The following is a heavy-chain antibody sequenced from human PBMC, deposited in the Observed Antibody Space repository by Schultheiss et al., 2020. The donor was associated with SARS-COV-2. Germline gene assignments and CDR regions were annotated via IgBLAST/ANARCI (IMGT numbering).Heavy chain of an antibody. D-gene: IGHD4-17*01. CDR2: IYYSGST. J-gene: IGHJ3*02. V-gene: IGHV4-39*07. CDR1: GGSISSSSYY. Sequence: SETLSLTCTVSGGSISSSSYYWGWIRQPPGKGLEWIGSIYYSGSTYYNPSLKSRVTISVDTSKNQFSLKLSSVTAADTAVYYCARDSSTVTTEAAFDIWGQGTTVTVSS. CDR3: ARDSSTVTTEAAFDI.